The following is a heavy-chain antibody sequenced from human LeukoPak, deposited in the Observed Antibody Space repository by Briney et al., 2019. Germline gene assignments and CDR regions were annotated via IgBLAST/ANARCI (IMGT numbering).Heavy chain of an antibody. Sequence: GGSLRLSCAASTFSFSSYAMSWVRQAPGKGLEWVSAIGGNGGSTYYAESVKGRFTISRDNSKKALYLQMNNMRAEDTAVYYCAKGGPITTAGNWYFDLWGRGSPVTVSS. CDR2: IGGNGGST. D-gene: IGHD1-1*01. CDR3: AKGGPITTAGNWYFDL. J-gene: IGHJ2*01. V-gene: IGHV3-23*01. CDR1: TFSFSSYA.